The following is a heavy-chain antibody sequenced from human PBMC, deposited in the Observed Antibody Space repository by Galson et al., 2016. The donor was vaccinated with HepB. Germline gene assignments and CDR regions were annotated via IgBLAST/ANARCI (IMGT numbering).Heavy chain of an antibody. Sequence: SETLSLTCAVYGGSFSGYYWSWIRQSPGKGLEWIGEINQSGNTNNNPSLKSRVTISVDTSKNQFSLKLSSVTAADTAVCYCARGQKGNYDFWTGGITGYYFDSRGQGTLVTVSS. CDR3: ARGQKGNYDFWTGGITGYYFDS. CDR2: INQSGNT. D-gene: IGHD3-3*01. V-gene: IGHV4-34*01. J-gene: IGHJ4*02. CDR1: GGSFSGYY.